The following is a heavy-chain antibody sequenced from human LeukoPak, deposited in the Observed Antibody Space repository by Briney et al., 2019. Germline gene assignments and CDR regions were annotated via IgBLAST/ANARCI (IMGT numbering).Heavy chain of an antibody. CDR3: ARGPGSSGEMNFDY. Sequence: PSQTLSLTCTVSGGSISSGSYYWSWIRQPAGTGLEWIGRIYTSGSTNYNPSLKSRVTISVDTSKNQFSLKLSSVTAADTAVYYCARGPGSSGEMNFDYWGQGTLVTVSS. J-gene: IGHJ4*02. V-gene: IGHV4-61*02. D-gene: IGHD6-6*01. CDR1: GGSISSGSYY. CDR2: IYTSGST.